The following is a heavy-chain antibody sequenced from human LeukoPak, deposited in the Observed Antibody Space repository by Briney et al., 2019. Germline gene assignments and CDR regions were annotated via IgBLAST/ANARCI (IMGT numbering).Heavy chain of an antibody. Sequence: SVKVSCKASGGTFSSYAISWVRQAPGQGLEWMGGIIPIFGTANYAQKFQGRVTITADESTSTAYMELSSLRSEDTAVYYCARGAVAEMYYFDYWGQGTLVTISS. J-gene: IGHJ4*02. CDR2: IIPIFGTA. V-gene: IGHV1-69*13. D-gene: IGHD6-19*01. CDR1: GGTFSSYA. CDR3: ARGAVAEMYYFDY.